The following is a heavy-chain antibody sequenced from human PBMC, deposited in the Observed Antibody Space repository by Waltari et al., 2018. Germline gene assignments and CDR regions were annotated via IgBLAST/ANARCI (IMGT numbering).Heavy chain of an antibody. J-gene: IGHJ4*02. CDR3: ARHDFSGYSSSSPFDY. Sequence: QVQLQESGPGLVKPSETLSLTCAVSGYSISSGYYWGWIRQPPGKGLEWIGSIYHSGGPYYTPSLKSRVTISVDTSKNQFSLKLSSVTAADTAVYYCARHDFSGYSSSSPFDYWGQGTLVTVSS. V-gene: IGHV4-38-2*01. CDR1: GYSISSGYY. CDR2: IYHSGGP. D-gene: IGHD6-6*01.